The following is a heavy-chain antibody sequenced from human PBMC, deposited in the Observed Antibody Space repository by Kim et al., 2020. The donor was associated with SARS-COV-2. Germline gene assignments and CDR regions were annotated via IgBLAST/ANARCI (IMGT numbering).Heavy chain of an antibody. CDR3: ARRLYQLLSDWFDP. V-gene: IGHV4-61*01. Sequence: SETLSLTCTVSGGSVSSGSYYWSWIRQPPGKGLEWIGYIYYSGSTNYNPSLKSRVTISVDTSKNQFSLKLSSVTAADTAVYYCARRLYQLLSDWFDPWGQRTLVTVSS. CDR1: GGSVSSGSYY. D-gene: IGHD2-2*01. CDR2: IYYSGST. J-gene: IGHJ5*02.